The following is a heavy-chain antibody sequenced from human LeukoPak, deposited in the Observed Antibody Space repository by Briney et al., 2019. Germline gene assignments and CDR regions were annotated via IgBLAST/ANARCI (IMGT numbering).Heavy chain of an antibody. CDR2: IYYSWST. Sequence: SETLSLTCTVSGGSISSYYWSWIRQPPGKGLEWIGYIYYSWSTNYNPSLKSRVTISVDTSKNQFSLKLSSVTAADTAVYYCARSYYDSSGPDYWGQGTLVTVSS. V-gene: IGHV4-59*01. D-gene: IGHD3-22*01. CDR3: ARSYYDSSGPDY. CDR1: GGSISSYY. J-gene: IGHJ4*02.